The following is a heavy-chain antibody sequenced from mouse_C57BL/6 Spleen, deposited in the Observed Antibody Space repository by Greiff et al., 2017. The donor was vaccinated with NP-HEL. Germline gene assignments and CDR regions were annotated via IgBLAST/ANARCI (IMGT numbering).Heavy chain of an antibody. V-gene: IGHV1-53*01. CDR2: INPSNGGT. D-gene: IGHD2-5*01. CDR3: AGSYYSNYPYYYAMDY. J-gene: IGHJ4*01. Sequence: VKLQQPGTELVKPGASVKLSCKASGYTFTSYWMHWVKQRPGQGLEWIGNINPSNGGTNYNEKFKSKATLTVDKSSSTAYMQLSSLTSEDSAVYYCAGSYYSNYPYYYAMDYWGQGTSVTVSS. CDR1: GYTFTSYW.